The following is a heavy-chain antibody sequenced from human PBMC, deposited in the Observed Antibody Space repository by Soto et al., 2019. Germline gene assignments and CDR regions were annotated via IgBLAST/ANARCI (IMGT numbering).Heavy chain of an antibody. CDR2: IYPYDTET. Sequence: PGESLKISCKGSGYSFISYWIVWVRQMPGKGLQLMGIIYPYDTETRYSPPFQGLVTISADRSISTAYLQWSSLKTSDTAIYYCTRHNSDRYGLDSWGQGTLVTVSS. CDR3: TRHNSDRYGLDS. CDR1: GYSFISYW. V-gene: IGHV5-51*01. J-gene: IGHJ5*01. D-gene: IGHD5-18*01.